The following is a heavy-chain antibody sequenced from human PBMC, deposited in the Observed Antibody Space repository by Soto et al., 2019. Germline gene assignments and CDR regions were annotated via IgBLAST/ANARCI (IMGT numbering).Heavy chain of an antibody. J-gene: IGHJ4*02. CDR2: FDPEDGET. D-gene: IGHD2-15*01. CDR1: GYTLTELS. V-gene: IGHV1-24*01. CDR3: ARDVLLDCSGGSCSRHVFDY. Sequence: ASVKVSCKVSGYTLTELSMHWVRQAPGKGLEWMGGFDPEDGETIYAQKFQGRVTMTEDTSTDTAYMELSSLRSEDTAVYYCARDVLLDCSGGSCSRHVFDYSGPGPLVTVST.